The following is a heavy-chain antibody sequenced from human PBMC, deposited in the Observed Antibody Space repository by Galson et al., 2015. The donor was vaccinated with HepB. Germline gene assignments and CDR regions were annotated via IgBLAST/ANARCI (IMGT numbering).Heavy chain of an antibody. Sequence: SLRLSCAASGFTFSSYAMHWVRQAPGKGLEWVAVISYDGSNKYYADSVKDRFTISRDNSKNTLYLQMNSLRAEDTAVYYCARSNYYDTIGGFDYWGQGTLVTVSS. D-gene: IGHD3-22*01. V-gene: IGHV3-30-3*01. J-gene: IGHJ4*02. CDR1: GFTFSSYA. CDR2: ISYDGSNK. CDR3: ARSNYYDTIGGFDY.